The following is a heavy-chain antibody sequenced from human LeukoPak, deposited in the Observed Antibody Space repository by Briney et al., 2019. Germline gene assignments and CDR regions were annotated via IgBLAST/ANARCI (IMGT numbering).Heavy chain of an antibody. CDR2: FYASGAT. D-gene: IGHD2-21*01. Sequence: SATLSLTCNVFGVSISNYFWSWLRQPAGKGLEWIGRFYASGATYYNPSLRSRVTLSMDTSKNHFSLKLTSVTAADTAVYYCARTHCGGGSCDTFDPWGQGTLVTVSS. CDR3: ARTHCGGGSCDTFDP. J-gene: IGHJ5*02. CDR1: GVSISNYF. V-gene: IGHV4-4*07.